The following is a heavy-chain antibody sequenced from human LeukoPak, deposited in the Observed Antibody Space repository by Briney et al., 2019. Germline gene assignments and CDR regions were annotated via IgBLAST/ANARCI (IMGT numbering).Heavy chain of an antibody. Sequence: ASVKVSCKASGYTFTGYYMHWVRQAPGQGLEWMGWINPNSGGTNYAQKFQGRVTMTRDTSISTAYMELSRLRSDDTDVYYCASSYYYGSEAFDYWGQGTLVTVSS. D-gene: IGHD3-10*01. J-gene: IGHJ4*02. CDR2: INPNSGGT. CDR1: GYTFTGYY. CDR3: ASSYYYGSEAFDY. V-gene: IGHV1-2*02.